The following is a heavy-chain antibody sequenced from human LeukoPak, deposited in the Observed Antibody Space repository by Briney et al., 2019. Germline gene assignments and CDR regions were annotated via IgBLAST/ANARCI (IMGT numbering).Heavy chain of an antibody. D-gene: IGHD3-22*01. Sequence: ASVKVSCKASGYTFTGYYMHWVRQAPGQGLEWMGWINPNSGGTNYAQKFQGRVTMTRDTSISTAYMELSRLRSDDTAVYYCAREGSDSSGYYYPNNYWGQGTPVTVSS. V-gene: IGHV1-2*02. CDR3: AREGSDSSGYYYPNNY. J-gene: IGHJ4*02. CDR1: GYTFTGYY. CDR2: INPNSGGT.